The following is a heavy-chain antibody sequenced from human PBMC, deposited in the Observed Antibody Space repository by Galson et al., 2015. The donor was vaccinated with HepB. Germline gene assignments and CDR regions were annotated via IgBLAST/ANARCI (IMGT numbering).Heavy chain of an antibody. D-gene: IGHD3-10*01. CDR3: ATSRDAPGNY. J-gene: IGHJ4*02. Sequence: SLRLSCAASGFIFSSSWMSWVRQAPGKGLEWLANIRADGNAKYYVGSVKGRFTISRDNAQRSLYLQMNSLTDEDTAVYYCATSRDAPGNYWGQGTLVTVST. CDR2: IRADGNAK. CDR1: GFIFSSSW. V-gene: IGHV3-7*01.